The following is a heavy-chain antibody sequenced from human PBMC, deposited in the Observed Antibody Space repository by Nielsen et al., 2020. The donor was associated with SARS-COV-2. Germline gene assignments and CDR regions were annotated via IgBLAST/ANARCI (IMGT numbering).Heavy chain of an antibody. CDR3: ASRAEGLELWRRYFYYMDV. CDR1: GYSISSGYY. D-gene: IGHD5-18*01. V-gene: IGHV4-34*01. CDR2: INHSGST. J-gene: IGHJ6*03. Sequence: SETLSLTCTVSGYSISSGYYWSWIRQPPGKGLEWIGEINHSGSTNYNPSLKSRVTISIDTSKNQFSLNLSSVTAADMAVYYCASRAEGLELWRRYFYYMDVWGKGTTVTVSS.